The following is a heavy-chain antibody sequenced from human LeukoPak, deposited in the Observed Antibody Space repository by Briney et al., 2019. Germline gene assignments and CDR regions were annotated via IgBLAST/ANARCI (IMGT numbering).Heavy chain of an antibody. CDR1: GGSFSGYY. CDR2: INHSGST. J-gene: IGHJ6*04. V-gene: IGHV4-34*01. CDR3: ARDLATLGLDV. D-gene: IGHD5-12*01. Sequence: SETLSLTCAVYGGSFSGYYWSWIRQPPGKGLEWIGEINHSGSTNYNPSLKGRVTISVDTSKNQFSLKLSSVTAADTAVYYCARDLATLGLDVWGKGTTVTVSS.